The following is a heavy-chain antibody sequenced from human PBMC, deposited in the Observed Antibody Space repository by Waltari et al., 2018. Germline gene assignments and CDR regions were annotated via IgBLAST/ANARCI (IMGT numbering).Heavy chain of an antibody. CDR3: ARGEWFGELWPCDY. CDR2: IYYSGRR. Sequence: QVQLQESGPGLVKPSQTLSLTCTVSGGSISSGGSYWSWIRQHPGKGLAWIGYIYYSGRRYYNPSLTSRVTISVDTSKSQSSLKRSSVTAADTAVYYCARGEWFGELWPCDYWGRGTLVTVSS. D-gene: IGHD3-10*01. V-gene: IGHV4-31*03. CDR1: GGSISSGGSY. J-gene: IGHJ2*01.